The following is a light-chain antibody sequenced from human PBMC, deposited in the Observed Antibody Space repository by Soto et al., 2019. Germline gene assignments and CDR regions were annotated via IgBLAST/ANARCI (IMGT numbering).Light chain of an antibody. Sequence: SVLTQPPSASGTPGQRVTISCSGSSSNIGSNYVYWYQQLPGTAPKLLIYSNNQRPSGVPDRFSGSKSGTSASLAISGLRSEDEADYYCEAWDDSLSGYVFGTGTKVTVL. J-gene: IGLJ1*01. CDR1: SSNIGSNY. CDR3: EAWDDSLSGYV. V-gene: IGLV1-47*02. CDR2: SNN.